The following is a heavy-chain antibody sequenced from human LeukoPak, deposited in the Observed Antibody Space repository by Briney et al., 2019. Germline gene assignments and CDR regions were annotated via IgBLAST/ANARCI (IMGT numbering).Heavy chain of an antibody. CDR3: AKVLLELGTFGY. V-gene: IGHV3-23*01. CDR1: GFTFSSYA. Sequence: GGSLRLSCAASGFTFSSYAMSGVRQAPGKGLEWVSAISGSGGSTYYADSVKGRFTISRDNSKNTLYPQMNSLRAEDTAVYYCAKVLLELGTFGYWGQGTLVTVSS. CDR2: ISGSGGST. J-gene: IGHJ4*02. D-gene: IGHD1-7*01.